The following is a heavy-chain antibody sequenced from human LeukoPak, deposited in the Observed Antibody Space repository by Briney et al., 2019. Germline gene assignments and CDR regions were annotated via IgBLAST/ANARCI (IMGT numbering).Heavy chain of an antibody. D-gene: IGHD3-22*01. V-gene: IGHV1-46*01. CDR1: GYTFTSYY. CDR3: ARVKTMIIVVSLFDY. Sequence: GASVKVSCKASGYTFTSYYIHWVRQAPGQGLAWMGMIAPIGGTTTYAQNFQGRVSMTRDTSTSTVYMELSSLGSEDTAVYHCARVKTMIIVVSLFDYWGQGTLVTVSS. J-gene: IGHJ4*02. CDR2: IAPIGGTT.